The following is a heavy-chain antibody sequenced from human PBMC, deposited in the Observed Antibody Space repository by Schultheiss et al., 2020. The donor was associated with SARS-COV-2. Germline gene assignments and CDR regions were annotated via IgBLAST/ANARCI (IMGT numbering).Heavy chain of an antibody. Sequence: SETLSLTCTVSGGSVSSGGYYWSWIRQHPGKGLEWIGYIYYSGSTYYNPSLKSRVTISVDTSKNQFSLKLSSVTAADTALYYCARAPNYYGMDVWGQGTTVTVS. CDR3: ARAPNYYGMDV. CDR2: IYYSGST. J-gene: IGHJ6*02. V-gene: IGHV4-31*03. CDR1: GGSVSSGGYY.